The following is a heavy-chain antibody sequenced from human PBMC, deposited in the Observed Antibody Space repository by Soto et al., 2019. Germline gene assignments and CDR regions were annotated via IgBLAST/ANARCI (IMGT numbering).Heavy chain of an antibody. CDR2: ISYDGSNK. V-gene: IGHV3-30-3*01. J-gene: IGHJ3*02. D-gene: IGHD1-26*01. CDR1: GFTFSSYA. CDR3: ARPHEVGATPSSAFDI. Sequence: GGSLRLSCAASGFTFSSYAMHWVRQAPGKGLEWVAVISYDGSNKYYADSVKGRFTISRDNSKNTLYLQMNSLRAEDTAVYYCARPHEVGATPSSAFDIWGQGTMVTVS.